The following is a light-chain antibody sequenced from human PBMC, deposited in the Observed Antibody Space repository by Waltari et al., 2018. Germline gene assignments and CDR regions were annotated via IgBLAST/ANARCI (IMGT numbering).Light chain of an antibody. Sequence: EIVLTPSPGTLSLSPGERATPSCRASQSVSSIYLAWYQQKPGQAPRLLIYGASSRATGIPDRFSGRGSGTDFTLTISRLEPEDFAVYYCQQYSSSRTFGQGTKLEIK. CDR1: QSVSSIY. J-gene: IGKJ2*01. CDR2: GAS. V-gene: IGKV3-20*01. CDR3: QQYSSSRT.